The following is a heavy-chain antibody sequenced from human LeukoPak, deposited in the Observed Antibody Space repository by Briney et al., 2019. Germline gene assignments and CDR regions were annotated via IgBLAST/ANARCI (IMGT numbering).Heavy chain of an antibody. D-gene: IGHD6-13*01. Sequence: GGSLRLSCAASGFTFSSYGMSWVRQAPGKGLERVSAISGGGGSTYYADSVKGRFTISRDNAKNTLYLQMNSLRAEDTAIYYCARHIAAAGTLDYWGQGTLATVSS. J-gene: IGHJ4*02. CDR2: ISGGGGST. CDR1: GFTFSSYG. CDR3: ARHIAAAGTLDY. V-gene: IGHV3-23*01.